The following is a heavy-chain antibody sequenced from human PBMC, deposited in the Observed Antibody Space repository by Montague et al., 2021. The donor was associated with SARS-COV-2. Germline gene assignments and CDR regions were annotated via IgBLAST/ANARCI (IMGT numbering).Heavy chain of an antibody. CDR3: ATGFSGYSSSWFDKPLLEVEHAGPEFDY. V-gene: IGHV4-28*01. CDR2: IYYSGST. Sequence: SETLSLTCAVSGYSISSSNWWGWIRQPPGKGLEWIGYIYYSGSTYYNPSLKSRVTMSVDTSKNQFSLKLSSVTAVVTAVYYCATGFSGYSSSWFDKPLLEVEHAGPEFDYWGQGTLVTVSS. D-gene: IGHD6-13*01. J-gene: IGHJ4*02. CDR1: GYSISSSNW.